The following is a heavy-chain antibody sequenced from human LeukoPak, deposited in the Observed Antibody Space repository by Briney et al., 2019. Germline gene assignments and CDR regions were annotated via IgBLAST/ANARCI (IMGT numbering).Heavy chain of an antibody. D-gene: IGHD3/OR15-3a*01. CDR1: GGSISSYY. J-gene: IGHJ6*02. Sequence: SETLSLTCTVSGGSISSYYWSWIRQPPGKGLEWIGYIYYSGSTNYNPSLKSRVTISLDTSKNQFSLKLSSVTAADTAVYYCARRDWGYYYTMDVWGQGTTVTVSS. CDR3: ARRDWGYYYTMDV. V-gene: IGHV4-59*01. CDR2: IYYSGST.